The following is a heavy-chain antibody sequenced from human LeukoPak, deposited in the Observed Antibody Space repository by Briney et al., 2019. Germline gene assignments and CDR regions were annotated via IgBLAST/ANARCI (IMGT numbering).Heavy chain of an antibody. CDR2: ISSAGDT. CDR1: GXVXXSYD. V-gene: IGHV3-13*04. CDR3: XREMYGGNSGAFDI. J-gene: IGHJ3*02. Sequence: GGSLRXSCAASGXVXXSYDXXXXXXGTGKGLEWVSAISSAGDTYYPAXVKGRFTISRENAKNSLYLQMNSLRAGDTAVYYCXREMYGGNSGAFDIWGQGTMVTVSS. D-gene: IGHD4-23*01.